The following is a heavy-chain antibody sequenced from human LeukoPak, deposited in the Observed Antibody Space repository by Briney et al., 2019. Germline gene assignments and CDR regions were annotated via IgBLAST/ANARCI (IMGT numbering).Heavy chain of an antibody. J-gene: IGHJ4*02. D-gene: IGHD5-18*01. Sequence: ASVNVSCKVSGYTLAESSMHWVRQAPRKGLEWVGSFDPKDGETIYAQKFQGRVTVTKDTSTRTVYMELRSLRSDDTAVYYCARDGGTAGYSSCSDYWGQGTLVTVSS. CDR3: ARDGGTAGYSSCSDY. V-gene: IGHV1-24*01. CDR1: GYTLAESS. CDR2: FDPKDGET.